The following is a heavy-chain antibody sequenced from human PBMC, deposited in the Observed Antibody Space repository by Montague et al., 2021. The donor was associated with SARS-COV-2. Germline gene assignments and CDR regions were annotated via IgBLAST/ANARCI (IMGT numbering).Heavy chain of an antibody. CDR3: ARHGSSGYFDWLGD. D-gene: IGHD3-9*01. CDR1: GGSISSSSYY. J-gene: IGHJ4*02. CDR2: IYYSGST. V-gene: IGHV4-39*01. Sequence: SETLSLTCTVSGGSISSSSYYWGWIRQPPGKGLEWIGGIYYSGSTYYNPSLKSRVTISVDTPKNQFSLKLSSVTAADTAVYYCARHGSSGYFDWLGDWGQGTLVAVSS.